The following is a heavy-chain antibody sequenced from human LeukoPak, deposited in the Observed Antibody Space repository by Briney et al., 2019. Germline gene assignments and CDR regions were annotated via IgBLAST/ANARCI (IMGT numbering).Heavy chain of an antibody. J-gene: IGHJ4*02. D-gene: IGHD3-9*01. CDR3: AAYYDILTGYPN. Sequence: SETLSLTCTVSAYSISSGYYWGWIRQPPGKGLEWIGSIYHSGSTYYTPSLKSRVTISVDTSKNQFSLKLSSVTAADTAVYYCAAYYDILTGYPNWGQGTLVTVSS. V-gene: IGHV4-38-2*02. CDR1: AYSISSGYY. CDR2: IYHSGST.